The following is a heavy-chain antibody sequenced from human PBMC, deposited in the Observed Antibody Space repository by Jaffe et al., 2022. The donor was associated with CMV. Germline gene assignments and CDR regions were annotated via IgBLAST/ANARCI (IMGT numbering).Heavy chain of an antibody. CDR3: ARGGKFYDDNWGTYRAYDP. V-gene: IGHV4-59*01. Sequence: QVQLQESGPGVVKPLETLSLTCTVSGGSISSYYWSWFRQPPGKGVEWIGFIYYTGDTKSNPDLESRLTMSVDTSNNQFSLTLTSVTAADTAVYFCARGGKFYDDNWGTYRAYDPWGQGTLVTVSS. CDR2: IYYTGDT. CDR1: GGSISSYY. J-gene: IGHJ5*02. D-gene: IGHD3-16*02.